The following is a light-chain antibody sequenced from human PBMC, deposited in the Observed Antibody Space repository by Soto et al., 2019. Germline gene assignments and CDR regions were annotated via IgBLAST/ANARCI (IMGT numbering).Light chain of an antibody. J-gene: IGLJ1*01. Sequence: QSVLTQPASVSGSPGQSITISCTGTSSDVGGYNYVSWYQQHPDKAPKVMIYEVSNRPSGVSNRFSASKSGNTASLTISGLQAEDEAHYYCCSFAGRGTFVFGSGTKLTVL. CDR1: SSDVGGYNY. CDR3: CSFAGRGTFV. V-gene: IGLV2-23*02. CDR2: EVS.